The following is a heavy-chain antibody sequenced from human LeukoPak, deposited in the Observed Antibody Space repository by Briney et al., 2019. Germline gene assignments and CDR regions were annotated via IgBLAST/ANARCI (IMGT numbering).Heavy chain of an antibody. CDR2: MNPNSGNT. Sequence: ASVKVSCKASGYSFTSYDINWVRQATGQGLEWMGWMNPNSGNTGYAQKFQGRVTITRNTSISTAYMELSSLRSEDTAVYYCARGHSSGWPSYYYYYYMDVWGKGTTVTVSS. V-gene: IGHV1-8*03. J-gene: IGHJ6*03. D-gene: IGHD6-19*01. CDR3: ARGHSSGWPSYYYYYYMDV. CDR1: GYSFTSYD.